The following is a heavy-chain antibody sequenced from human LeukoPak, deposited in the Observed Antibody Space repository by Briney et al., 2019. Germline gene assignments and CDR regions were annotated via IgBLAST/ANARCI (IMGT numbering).Heavy chain of an antibody. D-gene: IGHD3-22*01. CDR3: ARTGGSGYYDTRLDY. Sequence: ASAKVSCKASGYTFTGYYMHWERQAPGQGLEWMGWINPNGGSTTYAQKFQGRVTMTKDTSTSTVYMELTSLRSEDTAVYYCARTGGSGYYDTRLDYWGQGTLVTVSS. CDR2: INPNGGST. V-gene: IGHV1-46*01. CDR1: GYTFTGYY. J-gene: IGHJ4*02.